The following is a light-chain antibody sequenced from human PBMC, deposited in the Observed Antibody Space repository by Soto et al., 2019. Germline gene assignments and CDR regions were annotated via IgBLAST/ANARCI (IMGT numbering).Light chain of an antibody. Sequence: QSALTQPASVSGSPGQSITISCTGTSSDVGGYNYVSWYQQHPGKAPKLMIYDVSNRPSGVSNRFSGSKSGNTASLTISVLQAEDESDYYCSSCTSSFVVFGGGTKLPVL. J-gene: IGLJ2*01. V-gene: IGLV2-14*01. CDR3: SSCTSSFVV. CDR1: SSDVGGYNY. CDR2: DVS.